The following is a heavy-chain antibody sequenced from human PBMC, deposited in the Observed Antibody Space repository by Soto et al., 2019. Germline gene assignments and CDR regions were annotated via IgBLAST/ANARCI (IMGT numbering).Heavy chain of an antibody. J-gene: IGHJ5*02. CDR2: IYYSGST. Sequence: QVQLQESGPGLVKPSQTLSLTCTVSGGSISSGGYYWSWIRQHPGKGLEWIGYIYYSGSTYYNPSLKSRVTISVDTSKNQFSLKLSSVTAADTAVYYCARGGEYCSGGSCYSGLSWFDPWGQGTLVTVSS. D-gene: IGHD2-15*01. CDR1: GGSISSGGYY. CDR3: ARGGEYCSGGSCYSGLSWFDP. V-gene: IGHV4-31*03.